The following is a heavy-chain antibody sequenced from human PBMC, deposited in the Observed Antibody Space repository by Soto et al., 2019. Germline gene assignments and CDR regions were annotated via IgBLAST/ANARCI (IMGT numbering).Heavy chain of an antibody. CDR2: IGTLSDT. CDR3: ARGRSFSYDSTPPPMFDP. J-gene: IGHJ5*02. V-gene: IGHV3-13*01. Sequence: WSLRLSCAVSVFTFSTFGIHWVRQAPGKGLEWVSGIGTLSDTFYAASVQGRFTISRQNAKNSVYLQMNSLRAGDTAFYYCARGRSFSYDSTPPPMFDPWGQGTLVTVSS. D-gene: IGHD3-10*01. CDR1: VFTFSTFG.